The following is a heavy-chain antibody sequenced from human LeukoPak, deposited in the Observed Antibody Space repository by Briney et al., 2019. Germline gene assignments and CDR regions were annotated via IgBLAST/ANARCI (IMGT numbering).Heavy chain of an antibody. CDR2: VWFDGSKK. CDR1: GFTFSSYG. D-gene: IGHD3-22*01. Sequence: TGGSLRLSCAASGFTFSSYGMHWVRQAPGKGLEWVAVVWFDGSKKYSADSVKGRITISRDDSKNTLYLQMNSLRAEDTAVYYCARGVDYYDSSGTIDHWGQGTLVTVSS. J-gene: IGHJ4*02. V-gene: IGHV3-33*01. CDR3: ARGVDYYDSSGTIDH.